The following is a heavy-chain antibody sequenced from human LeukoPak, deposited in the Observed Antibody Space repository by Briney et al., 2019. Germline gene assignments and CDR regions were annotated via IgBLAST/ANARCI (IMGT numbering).Heavy chain of an antibody. V-gene: IGHV3-21*01. Sequence: GGSLRLSCAASGFTFSSYAMNWVRQAPGKGLEWVSSISSSSSYIYYADSVKGRFTISRDNAKNSLYLQMNSLRAEDTAVYYCAELGITMIGGVWGKGTTVTISS. CDR2: ISSSSSYI. D-gene: IGHD3-10*02. CDR3: AELGITMIGGV. CDR1: GFTFSSYA. J-gene: IGHJ6*04.